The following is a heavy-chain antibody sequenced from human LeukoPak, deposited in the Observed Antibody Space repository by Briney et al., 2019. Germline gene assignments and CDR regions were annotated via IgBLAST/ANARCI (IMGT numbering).Heavy chain of an antibody. J-gene: IGHJ6*02. V-gene: IGHV4-30-4*01. Sequence: SQTLSLTCTVSGVSISSGDYYWPRIRPPPGKGLEWIGYIYYSGSTYYNPSLKSRVTISVATSRNQFSLRLSSVTAGDTAGCSWAREFGAGISAMDFWGRGTTVTVSS. CDR2: IYYSGST. D-gene: IGHD1-26*01. CDR1: GVSISSGDYY. CDR3: AREFGAGISAMDF.